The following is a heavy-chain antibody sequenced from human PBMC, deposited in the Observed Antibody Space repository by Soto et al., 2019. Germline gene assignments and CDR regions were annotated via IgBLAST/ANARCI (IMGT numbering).Heavy chain of an antibody. CDR1: GFTFSSYW. D-gene: IGHD3-10*01. CDR3: AYGSGNYRFQY. J-gene: IGHJ4*02. Sequence: GGSLRLSCAASGFTFSSYWLSWVRQAPGKGQEWVANINPDGSAKYYVDSVKGRFTISRDNAKNSLSLQMNSLRAEDTAVYYCAYGSGNYRFQYWGQGTLVTVSS. V-gene: IGHV3-7*05. CDR2: INPDGSAK.